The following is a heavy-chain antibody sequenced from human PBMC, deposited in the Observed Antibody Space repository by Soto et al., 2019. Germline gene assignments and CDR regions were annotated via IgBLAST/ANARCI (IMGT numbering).Heavy chain of an antibody. CDR3: ARQDRVVAEGRWFDP. D-gene: IGHD2-15*01. CDR2: VHYSGNT. Sequence: SETLSLTCTVSGYSISSGYHWAWIRQPPGKGLEWLGSVHYSGNTYYNPSLKSRLTISVDKSKNQFSLNLSSVTAADTAVYYCARQDRVVAEGRWFDPWGQGTLVTSPQ. CDR1: GYSISSGYH. J-gene: IGHJ5*02. V-gene: IGHV4-38-2*02.